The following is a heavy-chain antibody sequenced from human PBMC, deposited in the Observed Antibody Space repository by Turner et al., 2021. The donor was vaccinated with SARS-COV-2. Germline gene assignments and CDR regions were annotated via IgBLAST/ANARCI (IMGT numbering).Heavy chain of an antibody. D-gene: IGHD5-12*01. CDR3: ARDLGYSGYGASPYFDY. CDR2: IIPILGSA. J-gene: IGHJ4*02. Sequence: QVQLVQSGAEVKKPGSSVKVSCKASGGTFSSYAISWVRQAPGQGLEWMGGIIPILGSANYAQKFQGRVTITADESTSTAYMELSSLRSEDTAVYYCARDLGYSGYGASPYFDYWGQGTLVTVSS. V-gene: IGHV1-69*01. CDR1: GGTFSSYA.